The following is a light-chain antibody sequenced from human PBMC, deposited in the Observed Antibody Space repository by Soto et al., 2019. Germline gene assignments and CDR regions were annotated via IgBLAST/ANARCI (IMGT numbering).Light chain of an antibody. CDR3: CSYAGSATYV. V-gene: IGLV2-23*01. J-gene: IGLJ1*01. CDR2: GGS. Sequence: QSALTQPASVSGSPGQSITISCTGTSSDVGNYNLVSWYQQHPGKAPKLMIYGGSNRPSGVSDRFSGSKSGNTASLTISGLQAEDADDYHCCSYAGSATYVFGTGTKLTVL. CDR1: SSDVGNYNL.